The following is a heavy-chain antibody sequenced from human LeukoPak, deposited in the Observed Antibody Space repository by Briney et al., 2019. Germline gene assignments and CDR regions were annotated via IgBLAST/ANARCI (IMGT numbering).Heavy chain of an antibody. Sequence: PGGSLRLSCAASGFPFSTYDMSWVRQAPGKGLEWVSGISGSAATTYYADSVKGRFTISRDNSKNTLYLQMNSLRAEDTAVYYCAKGVYSGYDYDYYYSLDVWGQGTTVTVSS. CDR2: ISGSAATT. V-gene: IGHV3-23*01. J-gene: IGHJ6*02. CDR1: GFPFSTYD. CDR3: AKGVYSGYDYDYYYSLDV. D-gene: IGHD5-12*01.